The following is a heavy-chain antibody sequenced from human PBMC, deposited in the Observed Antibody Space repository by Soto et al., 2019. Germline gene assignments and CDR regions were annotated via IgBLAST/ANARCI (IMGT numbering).Heavy chain of an antibody. Sequence: PSETLSLTCTVSGGSISSGDYYWSWIRQPPGKGLEWIGYIYYSGSTYYNPSLKSRVTISVDTSKNQFSLKLSSVTAADTAVYYCARLTIAAGNFDYWGQATLVTVSS. J-gene: IGHJ4*02. CDR3: ARLTIAAGNFDY. V-gene: IGHV4-30-4*01. D-gene: IGHD6-25*01. CDR2: IYYSGST. CDR1: GGSISSGDYY.